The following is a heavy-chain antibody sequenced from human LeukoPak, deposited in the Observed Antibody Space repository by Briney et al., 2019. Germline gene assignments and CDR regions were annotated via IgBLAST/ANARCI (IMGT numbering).Heavy chain of an antibody. V-gene: IGHV3-23*01. CDR2: ISGSGGST. CDR1: GFTFSSYA. D-gene: IGHD3-10*01. CDR3: ASRENNYGLGD. Sequence: PGGSLRLSCAASGFTFSSYAMSWVRQAPGKGLEWVSAISGSGGSTYYADSVKGRFTISRDNSKNTPYLQMNSLRAEDTAVYFCASRENNYGLGDWGQGTLVTVSS. J-gene: IGHJ1*01.